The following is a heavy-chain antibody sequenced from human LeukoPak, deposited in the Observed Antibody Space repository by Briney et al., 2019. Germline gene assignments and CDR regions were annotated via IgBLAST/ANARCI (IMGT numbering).Heavy chain of an antibody. CDR2: INHSGST. V-gene: IGHV4-34*01. J-gene: IGHJ5*01. CDR3: ARGHHTARFDS. Sequence: SETLSLTCAVYGGSFSGYYWSWIRQPPGKGLEWIGEINHSGSTNYNPSLKSRVTISVDTSKNQFSLKLSSVTAADTAVYYCARGHHTARFDSWGQGTLVTVSS. CDR1: GGSFSGYY. D-gene: IGHD2-21*02.